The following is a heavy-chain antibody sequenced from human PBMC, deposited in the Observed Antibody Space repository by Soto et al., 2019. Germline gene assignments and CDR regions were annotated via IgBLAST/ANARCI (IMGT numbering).Heavy chain of an antibody. CDR1: GFTFSSYA. CDR3: AKGGIAAAGTPLYYFDY. J-gene: IGHJ4*02. D-gene: IGHD6-13*01. Sequence: EVQLLESGGGLVQPGGSLRLSCAASGFTFSSYAMSWVRQAPGKGLEWVSAISGSGGSTYYADSVKGRFTISRDNSKNTLDLQMNSLRAEDTAVYYCAKGGIAAAGTPLYYFDYWGQGTLVTVSS. CDR2: ISGSGGST. V-gene: IGHV3-23*01.